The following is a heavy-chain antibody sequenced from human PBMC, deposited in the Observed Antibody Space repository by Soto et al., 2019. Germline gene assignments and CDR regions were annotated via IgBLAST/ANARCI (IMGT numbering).Heavy chain of an antibody. V-gene: IGHV1-2*02. CDR3: ARWAVAYYYDSPLDP. Sequence: GASVKVSCKASGYTFTGYYMHWVRQAPGQGLEWMGWINPNSGGTNYAQKFQGRVTMTRDTSISTAYMELSRLRSDDTAVYYCARWAVAYYYDSPLDPWGQGTLVTVS. CDR1: GYTFTGYY. D-gene: IGHD3-22*01. J-gene: IGHJ5*02. CDR2: INPNSGGT.